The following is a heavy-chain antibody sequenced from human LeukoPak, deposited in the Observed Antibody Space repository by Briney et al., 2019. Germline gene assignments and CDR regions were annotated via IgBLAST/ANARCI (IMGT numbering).Heavy chain of an antibody. CDR3: ATSTDYCSSTSCYMNPIWGRFDY. D-gene: IGHD2-2*02. CDR1: GYSISRGYD. J-gene: IGHJ4*02. CDR2: TYHSGST. V-gene: IGHV4-38-2*01. Sequence: AEPLSLTCGVCGYSISRGYDWGWPRPPPGKGLEWIGCTYHSGSTYYNPPVKSRVTISVDTSKNQCSLNLSSVTAADTAVYYCATSTDYCSSTSCYMNPIWGRFDYWGQGTLVTVSS.